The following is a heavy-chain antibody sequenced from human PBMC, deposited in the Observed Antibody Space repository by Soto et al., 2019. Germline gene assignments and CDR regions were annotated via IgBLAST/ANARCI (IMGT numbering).Heavy chain of an antibody. Sequence: QVQLVQSGAEVKPGSSVKVSCKASGGTFSSYTISWVRQAPGQGLEWMGRIIPILGIANYAQKFQGRVTITADKSTSTAYMELSSLRSEDTAVYYCARGLHYDSISLDDYWGQGTLVTVSS. CDR2: IIPILGIA. J-gene: IGHJ4*02. V-gene: IGHV1-69*02. D-gene: IGHD3-22*01. CDR1: GGTFSSYT. CDR3: ARGLHYDSISLDDY.